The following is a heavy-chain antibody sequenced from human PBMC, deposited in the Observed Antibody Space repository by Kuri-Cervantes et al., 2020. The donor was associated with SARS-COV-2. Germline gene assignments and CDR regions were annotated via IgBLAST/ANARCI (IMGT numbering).Heavy chain of an antibody. V-gene: IGHV4-4*02. CDR1: GGSISSSNW. CDR2: IYHSGST. Sequence: SCAVSGGSISSSNWWSWVRQPPGKGLEWIGEIYHSGSTNYNPSLKSRVTISVDKSKNQFSLKLSSVTAADTAVYYCARVRGHHYDSSGYPDYWGQGTLVTVSS. D-gene: IGHD3-22*01. CDR3: ARVRGHHYDSSGYPDY. J-gene: IGHJ4*02.